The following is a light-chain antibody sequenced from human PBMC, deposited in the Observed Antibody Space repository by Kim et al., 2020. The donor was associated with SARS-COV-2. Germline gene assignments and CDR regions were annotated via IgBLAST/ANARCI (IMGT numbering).Light chain of an antibody. CDR1: QSVNSN. J-gene: IGKJ4*01. CDR3: QQYNNWVT. CDR2: GAS. Sequence: EIVMTQSPATLSVSPGERATLSCRASQSVNSNLAWYQQKPGQAPRLLIYGASTRATGIPARFSGSGSGTEFTLTISSLQSEDFAVYYCQQYNNWVTFGGGTQVDIK. V-gene: IGKV3-15*01.